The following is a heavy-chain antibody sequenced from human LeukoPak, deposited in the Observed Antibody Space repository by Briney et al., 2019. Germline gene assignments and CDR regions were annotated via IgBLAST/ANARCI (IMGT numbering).Heavy chain of an antibody. Sequence: GGSLRLSCAASGFTFSSYSMNWVRQAPGKGLEWVSSISSSSSYIYYADSVKGRFTISRDNAKNSLYLQMNSLRAEDTAVYYCARDLRGSGSYPFDYWGQGTLVTVSS. CDR3: ARDLRGSGSYPFDY. D-gene: IGHD3-10*01. CDR1: GFTFSSYS. V-gene: IGHV3-21*01. J-gene: IGHJ4*02. CDR2: ISSSSSYI.